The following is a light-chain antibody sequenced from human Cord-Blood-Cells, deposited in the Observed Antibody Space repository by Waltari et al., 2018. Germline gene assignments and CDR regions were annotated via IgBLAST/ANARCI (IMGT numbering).Light chain of an antibody. Sequence: LHMNKRTSSLCACVGDRVTITGRTSSSISSYLNWYQHKPGKAPKLLIYAASSLPSGDPSRFSGSGVGTDFTLTVSSLQPEDFATYCGQQSYSTLTWTFGQGTKVEIK. CDR1: SSISSY. CDR3: QQSYSTLTWT. CDR2: AAS. J-gene: IGKJ1*01. V-gene: IGKV1-39*01.